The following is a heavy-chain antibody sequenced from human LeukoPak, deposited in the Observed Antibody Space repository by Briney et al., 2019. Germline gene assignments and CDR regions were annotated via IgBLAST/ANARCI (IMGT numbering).Heavy chain of an antibody. CDR2: IYYSGST. D-gene: IGHD2-15*01. CDR1: GGSISSYY. V-gene: IGHV4-59*01. CDR3: ARDLLNNWFDP. Sequence: SETLSLTCTVSGGSISSYYWSWIRQPPGKGLEWIGYIYYSGSTNYNPSLKSRVTISVGTYKNQFSLKLSSVTAADTAVYYCARDLLNNWFDPWGQGTLVTVSS. J-gene: IGHJ5*02.